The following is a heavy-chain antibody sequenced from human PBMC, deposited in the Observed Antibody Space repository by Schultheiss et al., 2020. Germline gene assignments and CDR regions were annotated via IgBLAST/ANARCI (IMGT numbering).Heavy chain of an antibody. J-gene: IGHJ4*02. V-gene: IGHV4-59*01. CDR2: IYNSGSS. CDR1: GSSISSYY. Sequence: GSLRLSCTVSGSSISSYYWSWIRQPPGKGLEWIGGLEWIGNIYNSGSSNYNPSLKSRVIISVDTSKNQFSLKLSSVTAADTAVYYCARGLDSTNWAFDYWGQGTLVTVSS. CDR3: ARGLDSTNWAFDY. D-gene: IGHD6-13*01.